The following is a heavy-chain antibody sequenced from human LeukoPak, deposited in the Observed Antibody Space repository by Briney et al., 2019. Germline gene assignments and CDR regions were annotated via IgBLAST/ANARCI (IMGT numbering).Heavy chain of an antibody. Sequence: GSSVKVSCKASGGTFSSYAISWVRQAPGQGLEWMGGIIPIFGTANYAQKFQGRVTITADESTSTAYMELSSLRSEDTAVYYCARDPGADYGDYEDAFDIWGQGTMVTVSS. CDR3: ARDPGADYGDYEDAFDI. D-gene: IGHD4-17*01. V-gene: IGHV1-69*01. J-gene: IGHJ3*02. CDR2: IIPIFGTA. CDR1: GGTFSSYA.